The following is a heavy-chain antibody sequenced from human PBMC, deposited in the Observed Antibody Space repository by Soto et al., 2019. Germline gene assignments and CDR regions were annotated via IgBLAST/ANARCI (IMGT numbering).Heavy chain of an antibody. D-gene: IGHD3-10*01. J-gene: IGHJ4*02. Sequence: SEALPLTCDNFVYPISNLNWRRWVRQPPGKGLEWIGEIHHSGSTNYNPSLKSRVTISVEKSKNQFSLKLSSVTAADTAVYYCARYDYGSGNDYNIDYWGQG. CDR3: ARYDYGSGNDYNIDY. V-gene: IGHV4-4*02. CDR1: VYPISNLNW. CDR2: IHHSGST.